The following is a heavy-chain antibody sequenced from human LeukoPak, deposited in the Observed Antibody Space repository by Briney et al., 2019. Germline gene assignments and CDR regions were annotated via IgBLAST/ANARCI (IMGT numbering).Heavy chain of an antibody. CDR1: GFTFSSYA. V-gene: IGHV3-30-3*01. CDR3: AGHKGY. CDR2: ISYDGSNK. Sequence: PGGSLRLSCVASGFTFSSYAMHWVRQAPGKGLEWVAVISYDGSNKYYADSVKGRFTISRDNSKNTLYLQMNSLRAEDTAVYYCAGHKGYWGQGTLVTVSS. J-gene: IGHJ4*02.